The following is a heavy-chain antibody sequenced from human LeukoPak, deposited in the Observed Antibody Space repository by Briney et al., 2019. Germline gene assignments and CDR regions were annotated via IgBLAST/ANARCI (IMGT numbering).Heavy chain of an antibody. CDR2: IYHSGST. CDR3: ARVDYYDSSGYYQYYFDY. V-gene: IGHV4-34*01. D-gene: IGHD3-22*01. Sequence: SETLSLTCAVYGGSFSGYYWSWIRQPPGKGLEWIGYIYHSGSTYYNPSLKSRVTISVDRSKNQFSLKLSSVTAADTAVYYCARVDYYDSSGYYQYYFDYWGQGTLVTVSS. CDR1: GGSFSGYY. J-gene: IGHJ4*02.